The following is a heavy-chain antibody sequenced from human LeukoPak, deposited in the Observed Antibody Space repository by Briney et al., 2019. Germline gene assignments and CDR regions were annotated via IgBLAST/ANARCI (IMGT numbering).Heavy chain of an antibody. D-gene: IGHD1-14*01. CDR2: INPNSGGT. V-gene: IGHV1-2*02. Sequence: GASVKVSCKASGYTFTGYYMHWVRQAPGQGLEWMGWINPNSGGTNYAQKFQGRVTMTRDTSISTAYMELSRLRSDDTAVYYCARALPFRYDTKGYDYWGQGTLVTVSS. CDR1: GYTFTGYY. J-gene: IGHJ4*02. CDR3: ARALPFRYDTKGYDY.